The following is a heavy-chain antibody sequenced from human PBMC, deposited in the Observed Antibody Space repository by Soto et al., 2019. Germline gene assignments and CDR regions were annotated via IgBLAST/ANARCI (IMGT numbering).Heavy chain of an antibody. Sequence: QVQLVESGGGVVQPGRSLRLSCAASGFMFRSYAMHWVRQAPGKGLDWVAVIWYDGSDKYYVDSVKGRFTISRDNSKKTLYLQMNSLRAEDTAVYYCARAMTTVTGDYYGMDVWGQGTTVTVSS. D-gene: IGHD4-17*01. V-gene: IGHV3-33*01. J-gene: IGHJ6*02. CDR1: GFMFRSYA. CDR3: ARAMTTVTGDYYGMDV. CDR2: IWYDGSDK.